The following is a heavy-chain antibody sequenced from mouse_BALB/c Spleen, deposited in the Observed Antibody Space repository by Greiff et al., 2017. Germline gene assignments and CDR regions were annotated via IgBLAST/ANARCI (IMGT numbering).Heavy chain of an antibody. Sequence: DVHLVESGGGLVKPGGSLKLSCAASGFTFSSYAMSWVRQTPEKRLEWVASISSGGSTYYPDSVKGRFTISRDNARNILYLQMSSLRSEDTAMYYCARSTMITEAWFAYWGQGTLVTVSA. CDR2: ISSGGST. CDR3: ARSTMITEAWFAY. D-gene: IGHD2-4*01. V-gene: IGHV5-6-5*01. J-gene: IGHJ3*01. CDR1: GFTFSSYA.